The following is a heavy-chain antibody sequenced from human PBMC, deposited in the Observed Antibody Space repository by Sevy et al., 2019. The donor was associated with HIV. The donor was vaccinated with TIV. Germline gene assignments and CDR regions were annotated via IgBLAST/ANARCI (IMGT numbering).Heavy chain of an antibody. J-gene: IGHJ6*02. CDR2: ISGSGGST. CDR3: AKQQRCTCGVCYTDYDYGMDV. D-gene: IGHD2-8*02. CDR1: GFTFSSYA. V-gene: IGHV3-23*01. Sequence: GGSLRLSCAASGFTFSSYAMSWVRQAPGKGLEWVSAISGSGGSTYYADSVKGRFTISGDNSKNTLYLQRNSLGAEETAVYYGAKQQRCTCGVCYTDYDYGMDVWGQGTTVTVSS.